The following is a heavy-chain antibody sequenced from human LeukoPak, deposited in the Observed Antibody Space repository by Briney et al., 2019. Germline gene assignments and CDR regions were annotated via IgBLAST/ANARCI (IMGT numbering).Heavy chain of an antibody. CDR2: INHSGST. CDR1: GGPFRGHP. V-gene: IGHV4-34*01. Sequence: PSETLSLTCAVYGGPFRGHPWSCIRQPPGKGLEWMWEINHSGSTNYNTSLKSRVTLSVDTSKNQFSLTLTSMTAADRAMYCCGRVPINAWPSPDYWGQGTLVTVCS. CDR3: GRVPINAWPSPDY. D-gene: IGHD5-24*01. J-gene: IGHJ4*02.